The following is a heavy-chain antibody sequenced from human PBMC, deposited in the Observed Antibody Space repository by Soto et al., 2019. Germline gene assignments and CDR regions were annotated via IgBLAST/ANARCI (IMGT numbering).Heavy chain of an antibody. CDR1: GVSVTSCSYY. J-gene: IGHJ4*02. CDR2: IHYTGRI. Sequence: SETLSLTCTVSGVSVTSCSYYWSWIRQPPGGGLEWIGYIHYTGRISYNPSLRSRVSISIATSEKLFFLSLSSVTTEDTAVYYCAKDFRGLGIIRPFDYWGQGTLVTVSS. D-gene: IGHD3-9*01. CDR3: AKDFRGLGIIRPFDY. V-gene: IGHV4-61*03.